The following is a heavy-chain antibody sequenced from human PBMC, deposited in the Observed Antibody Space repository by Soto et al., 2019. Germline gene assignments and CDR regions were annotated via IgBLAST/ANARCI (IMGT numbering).Heavy chain of an antibody. V-gene: IGHV4-34*01. CDR1: GGSFSGYY. D-gene: IGHD3-10*01. CDR2: INHSGST. Sequence: SETLSLTCAVYGGSFSGYYWSWIRQPPGKGLEWIGEINHSGSTNYNPSLKSRVTISVDTSKNQFSLKPSSVTAADTAVYYCAIVPPTGKRYFDLGGRGTLVTVSS. J-gene: IGHJ2*01. CDR3: AIVPPTGKRYFDL.